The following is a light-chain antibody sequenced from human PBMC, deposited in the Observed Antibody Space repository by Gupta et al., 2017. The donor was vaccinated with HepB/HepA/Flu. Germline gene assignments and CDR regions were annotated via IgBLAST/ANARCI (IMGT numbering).Light chain of an antibody. Sequence: SFDLTQPPSLSVSPGQTATITCSGETLEDHSVCWYQQKSGQSPVLVFFHDNHGTRRPAGISDRFSGSKSGDTATLTIRGTQTGDEADYYCQAWDASTALHVFGSGTTVTVL. CDR1: TLEDHS. J-gene: IGLJ1*01. V-gene: IGLV3-1*01. CDR2: HDN. CDR3: QAWDASTALHV.